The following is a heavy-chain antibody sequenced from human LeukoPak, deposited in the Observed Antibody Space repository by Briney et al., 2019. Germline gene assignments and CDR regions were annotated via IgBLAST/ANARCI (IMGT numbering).Heavy chain of an antibody. J-gene: IGHJ4*02. V-gene: IGHV3-64*01. CDR3: ARVRFGELLYTVFDY. CDR2: ISSNGGST. Sequence: GRSLRLSCAASGFTFSSYAMHWVRQAPGKGLEYVSAISSNGGSTYYANSVKGRFTISRDNSKNTLYLQMGSLRAEDMAVYYCARVRFGELLYTVFDYWGQGTLVTVSS. CDR1: GFTFSSYA. D-gene: IGHD3-10*01.